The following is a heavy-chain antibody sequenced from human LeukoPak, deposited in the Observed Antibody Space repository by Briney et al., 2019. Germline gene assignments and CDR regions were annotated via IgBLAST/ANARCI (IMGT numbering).Heavy chain of an antibody. CDR1: GYTFTSYG. V-gene: IGHV1-18*01. CDR3: ARYEMELLPPDY. CDR2: ISAYNGNT. Sequence: ASVKVSCKASGYTFTSYGISWVRQAPGQGLEWMGWISAYNGNTNYAQKLQGRVTMTTDTSTSTVYMELRSLRSDDTAVYYCARYEMELLPPDYWGQGTLVTVSS. J-gene: IGHJ4*02. D-gene: IGHD1-26*01.